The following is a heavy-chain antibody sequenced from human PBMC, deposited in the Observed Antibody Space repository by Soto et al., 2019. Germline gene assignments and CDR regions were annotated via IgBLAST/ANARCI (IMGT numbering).Heavy chain of an antibody. V-gene: IGHV1-2*04. J-gene: IGHJ4*02. CDR2: INPNSGGT. CDR1: GYTFTGYY. Sequence: ASVKVSCKASGYTFTGYYMRWVRQAPGQGLEWMGWINPNSGGTNYAQKFQGWVTMTRDTSISTAYMELSRLRSDDTAVYYCARSNGQTYYYGSGSYDYWGQGTLVTVSS. D-gene: IGHD3-10*01. CDR3: ARSNGQTYYYGSGSYDY.